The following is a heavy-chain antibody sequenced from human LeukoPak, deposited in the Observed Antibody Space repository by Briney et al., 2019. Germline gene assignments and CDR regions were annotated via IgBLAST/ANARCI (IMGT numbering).Heavy chain of an antibody. J-gene: IGHJ4*02. CDR3: ARAQVDTYTTSSYYYDSSGYYSRSFFLDY. CDR2: INPNSGGT. V-gene: IGHV1-2*02. Sequence: GASVKVSCKASGYTFTGYYMHWVRQAPGQGLEWMGWINPNSGGTNYAQKFQGRVTMTRDTSISTVYMELSRLRSDDTAVYYCARAQVDTYTTSSYYYDSSGYYSRSFFLDYWGQGTLVTVSS. D-gene: IGHD3-22*01. CDR1: GYTFTGYY.